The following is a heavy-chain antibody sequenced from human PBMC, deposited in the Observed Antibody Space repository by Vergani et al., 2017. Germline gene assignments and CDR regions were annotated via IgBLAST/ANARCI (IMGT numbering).Heavy chain of an antibody. D-gene: IGHD5-18*01. CDR3: AKGSYVDYYYGMDV. J-gene: IGHJ6*02. CDR2: ISWNSGSI. CDR1: GFTFADYA. V-gene: IGHV3-9*01. Sequence: EVQLVESGGGLVQPGRSLRLSCAASGFTFADYAMHWVRQAPGKGLEWVSGISWNSGSIGYADSVKGRFTISRDNAKNSLYLQMNSLRAEDTALYYCAKGSYVDYYYGMDVWGQGTTVTVSS.